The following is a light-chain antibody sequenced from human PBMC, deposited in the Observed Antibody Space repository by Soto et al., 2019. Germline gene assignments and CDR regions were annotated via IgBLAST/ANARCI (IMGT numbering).Light chain of an antibody. CDR2: GAS. V-gene: IGKV3-15*01. Sequence: EIVMTQSPATLSVSPGERATLSCRASQSVSSNLAWYQQKPGQAPRLLIYGASTRATGIAARFSGSGSGTEFTLTISSLQSEDFAVYYCQQYNNWGTFGQGTKVEIK. CDR1: QSVSSN. CDR3: QQYNNWGT. J-gene: IGKJ1*01.